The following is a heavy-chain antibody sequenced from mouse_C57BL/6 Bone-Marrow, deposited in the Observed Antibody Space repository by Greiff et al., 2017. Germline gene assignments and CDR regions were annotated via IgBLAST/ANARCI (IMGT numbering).Heavy chain of an antibody. CDR2: IDPENGDT. CDR3: TTWDGNYGSYYFDY. J-gene: IGHJ2*01. Sequence: VQLQQSGAELVRPGASVKLSCTASGFNIKDDYMHWVKQRPEQGLEWIGWIDPENGDTEYASKFQGKATITADTSSNTAYLQLSSLTSEDTAVYYRTTWDGNYGSYYFDYWGQGTTLTVSS. CDR1: GFNIKDDY. V-gene: IGHV14-4*01. D-gene: IGHD2-1*01.